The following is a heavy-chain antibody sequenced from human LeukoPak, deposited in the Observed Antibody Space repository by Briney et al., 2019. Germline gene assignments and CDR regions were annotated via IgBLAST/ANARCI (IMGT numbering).Heavy chain of an antibody. V-gene: IGHV1-69*04. CDR1: GGTFSSYA. D-gene: IGHD3-10*01. CDR2: IIPILGIA. CDR3: ARGHITMVRGVIHNWFDP. J-gene: IGHJ5*02. Sequence: SVKVSCKASGGTFSSYAISWVRQAPGQGLEWMGRIIPILGIANYAQKFQGRVTITADKSTSTAYTELSSLRSEDTAVYYCARGHITMVRGVIHNWFDPWGQGTLVTVSS.